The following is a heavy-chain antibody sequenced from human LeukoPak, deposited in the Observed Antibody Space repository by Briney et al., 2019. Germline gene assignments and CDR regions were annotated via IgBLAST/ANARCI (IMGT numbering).Heavy chain of an antibody. CDR3: ARLPVNEFHFDF. V-gene: IGHV4-39*01. D-gene: IGHD3-10*01. CDR2: IYSSGTT. Sequence: SETLSPTCTVSGGSIISSTYYWDWVRQPPGKGLEWIGTIYSSGTTYYIPSLKSRVTISLDTSKNQFSLKLSSVTAADTAVYYCARLPVNEFHFDFWGQGTLVTVSS. CDR1: GGSIISSTYY. J-gene: IGHJ4*02.